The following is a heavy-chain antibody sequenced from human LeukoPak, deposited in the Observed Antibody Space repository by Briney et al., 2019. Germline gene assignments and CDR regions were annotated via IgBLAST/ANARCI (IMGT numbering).Heavy chain of an antibody. CDR2: ISSSSSYI. Sequence: GGSLRLSCAASGFTFSSYSMNWVRQAPGKGLEWVSSISSSSSYIYYADSVKGRFTISRDNAKNSLYLQMNSLRAEDTAVYYCASANRYNWNDQDYWGQGTLVTVSS. CDR1: GFTFSSYS. V-gene: IGHV3-21*01. CDR3: ASANRYNWNDQDY. J-gene: IGHJ4*02. D-gene: IGHD1-20*01.